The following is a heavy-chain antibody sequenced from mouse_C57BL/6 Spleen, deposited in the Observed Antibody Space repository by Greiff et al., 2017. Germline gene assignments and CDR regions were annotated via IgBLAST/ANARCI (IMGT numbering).Heavy chain of an antibody. J-gene: IGHJ2*01. CDR2: INPSTGGT. CDR3: ARHDGYYGY. CDR1: GYSFTGYY. V-gene: IGHV1-42*01. D-gene: IGHD2-3*01. Sequence: VQLKESGPELVKPGASVKISCKASGYSFTGYYMNWVKQSPEQSLEWIGEINPSTGGTTYNQKFKAKATLTVDKSSSTAYMQLKSLTSEDSAVYYGARHDGYYGYWGQGTTLTVSS.